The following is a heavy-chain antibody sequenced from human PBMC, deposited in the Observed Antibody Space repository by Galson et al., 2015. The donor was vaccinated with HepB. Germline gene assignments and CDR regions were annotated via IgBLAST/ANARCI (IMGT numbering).Heavy chain of an antibody. CDR3: LVTGT. J-gene: IGHJ5*02. D-gene: IGHD1-14*01. V-gene: IGHV3-7*02. CDR1: GLTFRSYW. CDR2: INEDGSEK. Sequence: SLRLSCAVSGLTFRSYWTTWVRQAPGKGLEWVGNINEDGSEKHYVDSVKGRFTISRDNAKNSLYLQMNSLRVEDTAVYYCLVTGTWGQGTLVTVSS.